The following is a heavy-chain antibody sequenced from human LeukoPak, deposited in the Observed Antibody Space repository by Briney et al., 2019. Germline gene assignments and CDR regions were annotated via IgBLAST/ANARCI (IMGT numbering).Heavy chain of an antibody. Sequence: PGASLRLSCVASGFTFSNYAMSWVRQAPGKGLEWVSAITGSGTNRYYADSVKGRFTISRDNSKNTLYLQMNSLRAEDTAVYYCARGEEGYCSGGSCYSLGAFDIWGQGTMVTVSS. CDR1: GFTFSNYA. J-gene: IGHJ3*02. D-gene: IGHD2-15*01. CDR3: ARGEEGYCSGGSCYSLGAFDI. CDR2: ITGSGTNR. V-gene: IGHV3-23*01.